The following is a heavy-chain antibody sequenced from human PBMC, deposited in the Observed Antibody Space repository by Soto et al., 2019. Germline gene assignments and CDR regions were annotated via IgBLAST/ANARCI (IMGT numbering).Heavy chain of an antibody. CDR3: AHRRKNCSNTITACGSFDH. CDR2: IYWNDDK. D-gene: IGHD2-21*01. V-gene: IGHV2-5*01. J-gene: IGHJ5*02. Sequence: GSGPTLVNPTQTLTLTCTFSGFSLSTSGTSVGWIRQPPGKALEWLALIYWNDDKRYSPSLKSRLTITKDTSKNHVVLTMTNMGPVDTATYYCAHRRKNCSNTITACGSFDHWGQGALVTVS. CDR1: GFSLSTSGTS.